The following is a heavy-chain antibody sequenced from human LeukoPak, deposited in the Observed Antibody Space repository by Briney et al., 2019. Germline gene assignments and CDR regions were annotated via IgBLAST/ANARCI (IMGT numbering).Heavy chain of an antibody. V-gene: IGHV3-30*02. CDR2: IRYDGSNK. J-gene: IGHJ4*02. CDR3: PKARIAVATNRVDY. Sequence: GGSLRLSCAASGFTFSSYGMHWVRQAPGRGLEWVAFIRYDGSNKYYADSVKGRFTISRDNSKNTLYLQMNSLRAEDTAVYYCPKARIAVATNRVDYCGQGTLVTVSS. CDR1: GFTFSSYG. D-gene: IGHD6-19*01.